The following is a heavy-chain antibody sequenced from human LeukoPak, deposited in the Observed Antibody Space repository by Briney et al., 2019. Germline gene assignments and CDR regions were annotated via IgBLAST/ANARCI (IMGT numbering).Heavy chain of an antibody. CDR3: ASEYYDYVWGSYRYDP. V-gene: IGHV1-69*05. D-gene: IGHD3-16*02. CDR1: GGTFSSYA. J-gene: IGHJ5*02. CDR2: IIPIFGTA. Sequence: SVKVSCKASGGTFSSYAISWVRQAPGQGLEWMGRIIPIFGTANYAQKFQGRVTITTDESTSTAYMELSSLRSEDTAVYYCASEYYDYVWGSYRYDPWGQGTLVTVSS.